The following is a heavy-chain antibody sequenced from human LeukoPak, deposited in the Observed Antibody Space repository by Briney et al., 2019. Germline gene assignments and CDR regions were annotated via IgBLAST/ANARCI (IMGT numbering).Heavy chain of an antibody. D-gene: IGHD3-10*02. CDR3: AELGITMIGGV. Sequence: PGGSLRLSCAASGFTFYTYSMNWVRQAPGKGLERVSSISSSGTYTYYADSVKGRFTISRDNAKNSLYLQMNSLRAEDTAVYYCAELGITMIGGVWGKGTTVTISS. CDR1: GFTFYTYS. J-gene: IGHJ6*04. CDR2: ISSSGTYT. V-gene: IGHV3-21*01.